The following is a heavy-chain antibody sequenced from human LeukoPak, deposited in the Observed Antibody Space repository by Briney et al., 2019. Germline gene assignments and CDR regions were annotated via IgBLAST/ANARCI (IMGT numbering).Heavy chain of an antibody. J-gene: IGHJ5*02. CDR3: AHIPHCSGGSCYPSGYFDP. Sequence: GGSLRLSCAASGFTFSSYWMSWVRQAPGKGLEWVANIKQDGSEKYYVDSVKGRFTISRDNAKNSLYLQMNSLRAEDTAVYYCAHIPHCSGGSCYPSGYFDPWGQGTLVTVSS. V-gene: IGHV3-7*01. CDR2: IKQDGSEK. CDR1: GFTFSSYW. D-gene: IGHD2-15*01.